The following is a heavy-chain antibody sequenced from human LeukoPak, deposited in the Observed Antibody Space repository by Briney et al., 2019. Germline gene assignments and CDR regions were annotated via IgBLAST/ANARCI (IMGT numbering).Heavy chain of an antibody. D-gene: IGHD5-24*01. J-gene: IGHJ4*02. CDR2: IKEDGSET. V-gene: IGHV3-7*01. CDR3: AGETPRRGETRDGYR. Sequence: GGSLRLSCAAFGFTFKIYSMNWVRQVPGKGLECLANIKEDGSETYYADSVKGRFTISRDNPKNLLFLQINSLRVEDTAVYYCAGETPRRGETRDGYRWGQGTLVTVSS. CDR1: GFTFKIYS.